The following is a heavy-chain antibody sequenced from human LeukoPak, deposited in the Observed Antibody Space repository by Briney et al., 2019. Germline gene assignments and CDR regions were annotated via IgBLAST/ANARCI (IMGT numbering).Heavy chain of an antibody. V-gene: IGHV3-21*01. CDR3: ASNNLRDWYYFDY. CDR1: GFTFSSYA. CDR2: ISSSSSYI. Sequence: GGSLRLSCAASGFTFSSYAVSWVRQAPGKGLEWVSSISSSSSYIYYADSVKGRFTISRDNAKNSLYLQMNSLRAEDTAVYYCASNNLRDWYYFDYWGQGTLVTVSS. J-gene: IGHJ4*02. D-gene: IGHD3-9*01.